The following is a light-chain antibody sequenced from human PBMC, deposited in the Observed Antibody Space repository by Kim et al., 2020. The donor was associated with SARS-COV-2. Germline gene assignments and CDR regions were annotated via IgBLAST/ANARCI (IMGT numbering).Light chain of an antibody. V-gene: IGLV2-23*01. CDR2: EGS. CDR3: CSYAGSSTWV. Sequence: GQSITISCTGTSSDVGSYNLVSWYQQHPGKAPKLMIYEGSKRPSGVSNRFSGSKSGNTASLTISGLQAEDEADYYCCSYAGSSTWVFGGGTTLTVL. J-gene: IGLJ3*02. CDR1: SSDVGSYNL.